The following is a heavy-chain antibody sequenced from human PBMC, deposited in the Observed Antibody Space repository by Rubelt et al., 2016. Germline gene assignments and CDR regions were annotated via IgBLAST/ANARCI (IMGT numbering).Heavy chain of an antibody. CDR1: GGSFCGYY. V-gene: IGHV4-34*01. CDR2: INHSGGI. D-gene: IGHD1-26*01. J-gene: IGHJ6*02. Sequence: QLQLQESGPGLVKPSETLSLTCAVYGGSFCGYYWSWIRQPPGKGLEWIGEINHSGGISYNPSLKSRVTISVDTDKNQISLKWRAVTAADTAGYDCARGWVGSYQFYYYYGMDVWARGTTVTVSS. CDR3: ARGWVGSYQFYYYYGMDV.